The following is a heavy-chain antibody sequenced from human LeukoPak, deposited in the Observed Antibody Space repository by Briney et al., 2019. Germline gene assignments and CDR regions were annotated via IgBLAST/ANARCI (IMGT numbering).Heavy chain of an antibody. Sequence: PSETLSLTCTVSGGSMINNYWSWIRQPPGKGLEWIGYIYQTGDSNHNPSLKSRVTTSMDTSKNQLSLNLTSVTAADTAVYYCARHPCATPFDHWGQGALVTVSS. D-gene: IGHD2-15*01. CDR1: GGSMINNY. CDR3: ARHPCATPFDH. CDR2: IYQTGDS. V-gene: IGHV4-59*08. J-gene: IGHJ4*02.